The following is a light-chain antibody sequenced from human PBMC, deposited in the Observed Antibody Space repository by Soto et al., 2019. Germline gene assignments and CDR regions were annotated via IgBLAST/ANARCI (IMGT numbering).Light chain of an antibody. J-gene: IGKJ4*01. CDR2: VAS. CDR1: QSVSSN. CDR3: QQYNVCPLT. Sequence: EIVMTQSPATLSVSPGERATLSCRASQSVSSNLAWYQQKPGQTPKLLIYVASTRATGIPARFSGSGSGKEYTLTISSLQSEEYAVDYCQQYNVCPLTFGGGTKVEFK. V-gene: IGKV3-15*01.